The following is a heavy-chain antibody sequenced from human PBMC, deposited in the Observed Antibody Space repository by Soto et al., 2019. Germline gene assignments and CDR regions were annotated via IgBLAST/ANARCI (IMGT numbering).Heavy chain of an antibody. Sequence: GGSLRLACAASGFTFSSYAMHWVRQAPGKGLVWVSRINVDESDTKYADSVKGRFTISRDNAKNSVYLQMNSLRDDDTAMYFCIRENFWRAWDWGQGTLVTVSS. CDR2: INVDESDT. V-gene: IGHV3-74*03. CDR1: GFTFSSYA. D-gene: IGHD3-3*01. CDR3: IRENFWRAWD. J-gene: IGHJ4*02.